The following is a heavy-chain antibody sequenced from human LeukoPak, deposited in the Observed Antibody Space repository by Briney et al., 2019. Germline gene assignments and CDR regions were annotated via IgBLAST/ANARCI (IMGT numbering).Heavy chain of an antibody. CDR1: GFTFSDYW. CDR3: ARDDY. CDR2: INPDGCTT. V-gene: IGHV3-74*01. Sequence: GGSLRLSCAASGFTFSDYWMHWVRQVPGKGLAWVSRINPDGCTTVYADSVEGRFTISRDNAQNTLYLQMNSLRAEDAAVYYCARDDYWGQGTLVTVSS. J-gene: IGHJ4*02.